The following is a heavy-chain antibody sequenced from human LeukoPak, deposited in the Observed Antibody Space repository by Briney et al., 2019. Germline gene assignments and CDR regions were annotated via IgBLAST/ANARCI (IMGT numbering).Heavy chain of an antibody. CDR2: ISGSGGST. Sequence: TGGSLRLSCAASGFTFSSYAMSWVRQAPGKGLEWVSAISGSGGSTYYADSVKGRFTISRDSSKNTLYLQMNSLRAEDTAVYYCAKSGGNPGYCSSTSCYFDYWGQGTLVTVSS. CDR3: AKSGGNPGYCSSTSCYFDY. J-gene: IGHJ4*02. CDR1: GFTFSSYA. V-gene: IGHV3-23*01. D-gene: IGHD2-2*01.